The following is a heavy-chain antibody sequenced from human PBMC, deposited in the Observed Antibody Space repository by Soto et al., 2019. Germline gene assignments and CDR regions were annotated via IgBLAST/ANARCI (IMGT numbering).Heavy chain of an antibody. V-gene: IGHV1-69*13. Sequence: SVKVSCKVSGDTFTAFGFSWVRQAPGRGLEWMGVIIPIFSTTTYAQNLQERVTITADESTNTVYMELRSLRSEDTAVYYCARDFPNPIAVVHDAFDIWGQGTMVTVSS. CDR1: GDTFTAFG. J-gene: IGHJ3*02. CDR2: IIPIFSTT. CDR3: ARDFPNPIAVVHDAFDI. D-gene: IGHD6-19*01.